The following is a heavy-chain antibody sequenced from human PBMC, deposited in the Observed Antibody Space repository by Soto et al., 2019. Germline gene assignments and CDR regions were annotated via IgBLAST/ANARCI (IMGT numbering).Heavy chain of an antibody. CDR3: ARVGSSGWSPDY. D-gene: IGHD6-19*01. CDR2: IFYTGST. CDR1: GGSISGHY. J-gene: IGHJ4*02. Sequence: LSLTCTVSGGSISGHYWIWIRQSPGKGLEWIGYIFYTGSTNYNPSLKSRVTLSADTSKNQFFLRLTSVTPADTAVYYCARVGSSGWSPDYWGQGTLVTVSS. V-gene: IGHV4-59*11.